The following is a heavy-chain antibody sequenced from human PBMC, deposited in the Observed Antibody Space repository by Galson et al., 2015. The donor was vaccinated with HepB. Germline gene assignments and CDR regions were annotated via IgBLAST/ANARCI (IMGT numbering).Heavy chain of an antibody. CDR2: IIPIFGTA. Sequence: SVKVSCKASGGTFSSYAISWVRQAPGQGLEWMGGIIPIFGTANYAQKSQGRVTITADESTSTAYTELSSLRSEDTAVYYCARAGMSGVGYFDLWGRGTLVTVSS. CDR3: ARAGMSGVGYFDL. D-gene: IGHD1-1*01. V-gene: IGHV1-69*13. CDR1: GGTFSSYA. J-gene: IGHJ2*01.